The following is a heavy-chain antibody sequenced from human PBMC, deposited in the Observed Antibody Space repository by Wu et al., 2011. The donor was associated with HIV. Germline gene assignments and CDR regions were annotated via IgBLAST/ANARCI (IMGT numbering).Heavy chain of an antibody. CDR2: ISTYSGNT. CDR1: GYTFSTSG. J-gene: IGHJ4*02. D-gene: IGHD2-15*01. Sequence: QVQLVQSGAEVKKPGASVKVSCKASGYTFSTSGVSWVRQAPGQGLEWMGWISTYSGNTKYAQRLQGRVTMTTDTPANTAYMELRSLRSDDTAVYYCATGDKAGRVVATTTPPSVYWGQGTLVTVSS. V-gene: IGHV1-18*01. CDR3: ATGDKAGRVVATTTPPSVY.